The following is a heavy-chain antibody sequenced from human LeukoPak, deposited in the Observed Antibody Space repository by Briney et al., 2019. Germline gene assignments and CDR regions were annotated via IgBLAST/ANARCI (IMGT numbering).Heavy chain of an antibody. V-gene: IGHV3-9*01. CDR2: ISWNSGSI. CDR3: AKDTGSGWYYFDY. D-gene: IGHD6-19*01. Sequence: GRSLRLSCAASGFTFDDYAMHWVRQAPGKGLEWVSGISWNSGSIGYADSVKGRFTISRDNAKSSLYLQMNSLRAEDTALYYCAKDTGSGWYYFDYWGQGTLVTVSS. CDR1: GFTFDDYA. J-gene: IGHJ4*02.